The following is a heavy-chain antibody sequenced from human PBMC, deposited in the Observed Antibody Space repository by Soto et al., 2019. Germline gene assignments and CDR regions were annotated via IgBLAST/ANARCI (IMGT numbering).Heavy chain of an antibody. CDR2: IYYSGST. V-gene: IGHV4-39*01. J-gene: IGHJ4*02. D-gene: IGHD2-15*01. CDR3: ARKVVHRVAAQIDY. Sequence: SETLSLTCTVSGGSISSSSYYWGWIRQPPGKGLEWIGSIYYSGSTYYNPSLKRRVTISVNTSNTQFSLKLSSVTAADTAVYYCARKVVHRVAAQIDYWGQGTLVTVSS. CDR1: GGSISSSSYY.